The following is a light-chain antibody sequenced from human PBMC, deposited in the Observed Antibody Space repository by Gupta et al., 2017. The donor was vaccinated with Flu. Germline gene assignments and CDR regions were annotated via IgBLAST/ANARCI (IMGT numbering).Light chain of an antibody. CDR1: SNDVGGYSY. J-gene: IGLJ3*02. CDR3: TSYTSSTTPG. Sequence: QSALTQPASVSGSPGQSITISCTGTSNDVGGYSYVSWYQQRPGKAPKLMIYEVTNRPSGVSNRFSGSKSGNTASLTISGLQAEDEADYYCTSYTSSTTPGFGGGT. CDR2: EVT. V-gene: IGLV2-14*01.